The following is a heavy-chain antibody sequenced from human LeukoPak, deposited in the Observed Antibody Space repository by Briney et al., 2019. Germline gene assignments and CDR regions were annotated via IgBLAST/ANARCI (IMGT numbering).Heavy chain of an antibody. Sequence: SQTLSLTCAISGDSVSSNNGAWDWIRQSPSRGLEWLGRTYYRSKWYNDYAGSLISRITISPDTSKNQFSLQLYSVTPEDTAVYYCARDVGTTGWHTFDYWGQGTLVTVSS. CDR2: TYYRSKWYN. J-gene: IGHJ4*02. V-gene: IGHV6-1*01. CDR3: ARDVGTTGWHTFDY. D-gene: IGHD3-9*01. CDR1: GDSVSSNNGA.